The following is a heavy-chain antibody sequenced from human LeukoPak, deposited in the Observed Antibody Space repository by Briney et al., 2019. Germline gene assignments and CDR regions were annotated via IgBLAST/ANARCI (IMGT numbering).Heavy chain of an antibody. CDR1: GGSLRDYS. CDR3: ASARFYVI. J-gene: IGHJ3*02. Sequence: SETLSLTCGIYGGSLRDYSWTWIRQPPGQGLEWIGEINHRGNTNFNPSLRSRVTISVDTSKNQFSLKLTSVTAADTALYFCASARFYVIWGRGTLVTASS. D-gene: IGHD2/OR15-2a*01. V-gene: IGHV4-34*01. CDR2: INHRGNT.